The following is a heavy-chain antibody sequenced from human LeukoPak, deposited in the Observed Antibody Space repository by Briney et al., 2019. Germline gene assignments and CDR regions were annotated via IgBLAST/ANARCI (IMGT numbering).Heavy chain of an antibody. J-gene: IGHJ1*01. CDR3: ARDYDFWSGYYRAEYFQH. CDR1: GFTFSSYW. D-gene: IGHD3-3*01. Sequence: GGSLRLSCAASGFTFSSYWMSWVRQAPGKGLEWVANIKQDGSEKYYVDSVKGRFTISRDNAKNSLYLQMNSLRAEDTAVYYCARDYDFWSGYYRAEYFQHWGQGTLVTVSS. CDR2: IKQDGSEK. V-gene: IGHV3-7*01.